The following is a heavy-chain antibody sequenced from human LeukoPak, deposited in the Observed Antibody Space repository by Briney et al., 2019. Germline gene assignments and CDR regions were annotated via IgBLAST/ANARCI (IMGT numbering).Heavy chain of an antibody. CDR2: INHSGST. J-gene: IGHJ4*02. CDR3: ASYVYSYGSFY. CDR1: GGSFSGYY. V-gene: IGHV4-34*01. Sequence: PSETLSLTCAVYGGSFSGYYWSWIRQPPGKGLEWIGEINHSGSTNYNPSLKSRVTISVDTSKNQFSLKLSSVTAADTAVYYCASYVYSYGSFYWGQGTLVTVSS. D-gene: IGHD5-18*01.